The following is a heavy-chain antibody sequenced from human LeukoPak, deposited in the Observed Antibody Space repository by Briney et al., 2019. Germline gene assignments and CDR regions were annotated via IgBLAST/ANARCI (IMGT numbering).Heavy chain of an antibody. D-gene: IGHD1-26*01. CDR3: ARDPYSGAYGDTYYYYMDV. V-gene: IGHV3-21*01. CDR1: GFSFSSYN. J-gene: IGHJ6*03. Sequence: PGGSLRLSCGASGFSFSSYNMNWVRQAPGKGREWVSSITSSSSYTFYADSVKGRFTISRDNARNSLYLQMNSLRAEDTAVYYCARDPYSGAYGDTYYYYMDVWGKGTTVTISS. CDR2: ITSSSSYT.